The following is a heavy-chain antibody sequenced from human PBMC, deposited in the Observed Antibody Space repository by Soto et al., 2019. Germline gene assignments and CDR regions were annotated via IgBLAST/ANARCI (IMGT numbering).Heavy chain of an antibody. Sequence: GGSLRLSCAASGFTFDDYGMSWVRQAPGKGLEWVSGINWNGGSTGYADSVKGRFTISRDNAKNSLYLQMNSLRAEDTALYHCARNEHCSGGSCYSDLYLPDYWGQGTLVTVSS. CDR1: GFTFDDYG. CDR2: INWNGGST. V-gene: IGHV3-20*01. J-gene: IGHJ4*02. D-gene: IGHD2-15*01. CDR3: ARNEHCSGGSCYSDLYLPDY.